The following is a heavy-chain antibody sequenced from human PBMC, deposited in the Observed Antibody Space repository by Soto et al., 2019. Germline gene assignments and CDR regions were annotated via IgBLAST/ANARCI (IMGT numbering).Heavy chain of an antibody. CDR3: AAETGYSSSWYSNYYYGMDV. CDR1: GFTFTSSA. J-gene: IGHJ6*02. V-gene: IGHV1-58*01. Sequence: SVKVSCKASGFTFTSSAVQWVRQARGQRLELIGWIVVGSGNTNYAQKFQERVTITRDMSTSTAYMELSSLRSEDTAVYYCAAETGYSSSWYSNYYYGMDVWGQGTTVTVSS. D-gene: IGHD6-13*01. CDR2: IVVGSGNT.